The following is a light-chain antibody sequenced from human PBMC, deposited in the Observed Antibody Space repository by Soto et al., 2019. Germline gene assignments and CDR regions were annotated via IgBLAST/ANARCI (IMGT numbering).Light chain of an antibody. CDR2: LEGSGNY. J-gene: IGLJ2*01. CDR3: DTGDSNRHVV. Sequence: QSVLTQSSSASASLGSSVKLTCTLSSGHITYIIALHQQQPGKAPRYLMKLEGSGNYNKGSGVPDRFSGSSSGADRYLTTYNLQFEDEADYYCDTGDSNRHVVFGGGTKLTVL. CDR1: SGHITYI. V-gene: IGLV4-60*02.